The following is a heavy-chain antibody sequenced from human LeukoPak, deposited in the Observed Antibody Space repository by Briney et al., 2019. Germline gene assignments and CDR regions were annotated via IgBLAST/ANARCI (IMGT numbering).Heavy chain of an antibody. J-gene: IGHJ4*02. CDR3: AKDGERGELSLYMDY. V-gene: IGHV3-21*01. CDR2: ISSSSTYI. Sequence: PSETLSLTCAVSGGSISSSNWWSWVRQPPGKGLEWVSSISSSSTYIYYADSVKGRFTISRDNAKNSLYLQMNSLRAEDTAVYYCAKDGERGELSLYMDYWGQGTLVTVSS. D-gene: IGHD3-16*02. CDR1: GGSISSSN.